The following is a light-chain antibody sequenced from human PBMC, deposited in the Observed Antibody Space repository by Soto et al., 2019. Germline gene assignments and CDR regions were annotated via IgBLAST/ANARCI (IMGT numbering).Light chain of an antibody. Sequence: EIVLTQSPATLSLSPGERATLSCRSSQSVSSSYLAWYQQKPGQAPRLLIYGASTRATGIPARFIGSGSGTKFTRTSSSLQSEDSAIYYCQHYNNWPLTFGGERKVDIK. CDR2: GAS. CDR1: QSVSSSY. V-gene: IGKV3-15*01. CDR3: QHYNNWPLT. J-gene: IGKJ4*01.